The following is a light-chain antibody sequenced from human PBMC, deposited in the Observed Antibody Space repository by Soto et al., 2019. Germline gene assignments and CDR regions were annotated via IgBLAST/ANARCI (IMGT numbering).Light chain of an antibody. CDR2: EVS. V-gene: IGLV2-14*01. CDR3: CSYTGTYTWV. Sequence: QSVLTQPASVSGSPGQSITISCTGTSSDVGNYKYVSWYQQHPGKAPKLMIYEVSNRPSGVSNRFSGSKSGNTASLTISGLQAEDETDYYCCSYTGTYTWVFGGGTKVTVL. J-gene: IGLJ3*02. CDR1: SSDVGNYKY.